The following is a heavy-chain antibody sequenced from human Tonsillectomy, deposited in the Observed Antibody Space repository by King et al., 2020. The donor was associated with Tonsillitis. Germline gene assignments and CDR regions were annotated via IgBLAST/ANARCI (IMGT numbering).Heavy chain of an antibody. D-gene: IGHD3-3*01. Sequence: VQLVESGGGVVQPGRSLRLSCAASGCTFSNFGMHWVRQAPGKGLEWVAVMSCDGSNKYYAYSVRGRFTTSRDNSKNTLYLQMNSQRAEDTAVYYCARPIFGVVSGAFDIWGQGTVVTVSS. CDR2: MSCDGSNK. CDR3: ARPIFGVVSGAFDI. CDR1: GCTFSNFG. J-gene: IGHJ3*02. V-gene: IGHV3-30*03.